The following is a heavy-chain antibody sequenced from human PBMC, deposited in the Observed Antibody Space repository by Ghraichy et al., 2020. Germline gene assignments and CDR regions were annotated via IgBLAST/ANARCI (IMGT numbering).Heavy chain of an antibody. CDR3: ARGNRNRRRGYYFDY. CDR2: INHSGST. J-gene: IGHJ4*02. Sequence: YAVYGGSFSGYYWSWIRQPPGKGLEWIGEINHSGSTNYNPSLKSRVTISVDTSKNQFSLKLSSVTAADTAVYYCARGNRNRRRGYYFDYWGQGTLVTVSS. V-gene: IGHV4-34*01. CDR1: GGSFSGYY. D-gene: IGHD1/OR15-1a*01.